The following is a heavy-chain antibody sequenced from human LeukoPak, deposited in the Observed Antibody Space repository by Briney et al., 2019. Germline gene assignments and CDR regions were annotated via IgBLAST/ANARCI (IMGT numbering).Heavy chain of an antibody. CDR2: ISGSGGST. CDR3: ARDYSSSKAYYYYYMDV. V-gene: IGHV3-23*01. J-gene: IGHJ6*03. Sequence: GGSLRLSCAASGFTFSSYAMSWVRQAPGKGLEWVSAISGSGGSTYYADSVKGRFTISRDNSKNTLYLQMNSLRAEDTAVYYCARDYSSSKAYYYYYMDVWGKGTTVTVSS. CDR1: GFTFSSYA. D-gene: IGHD6-6*01.